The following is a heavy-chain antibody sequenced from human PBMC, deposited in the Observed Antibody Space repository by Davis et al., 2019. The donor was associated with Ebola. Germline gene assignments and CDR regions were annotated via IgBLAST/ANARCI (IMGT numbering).Heavy chain of an antibody. CDR2: TYYSSKWYN. V-gene: IGHV6-1*01. CDR1: GDSVSSGG. D-gene: IGHD3-10*01. CDR3: GRGQWVGESRAVDY. J-gene: IGHJ4*02. Sequence: HSQTLSLTCAISGDSVSSGGWNWIRQSPSRGLEWLGRTYYSSKWYNDYAVSVKSRITINPDTSKNQFSLRLSSVTAADTAVYYCGRGQWVGESRAVDYWGQGTLVTVSS.